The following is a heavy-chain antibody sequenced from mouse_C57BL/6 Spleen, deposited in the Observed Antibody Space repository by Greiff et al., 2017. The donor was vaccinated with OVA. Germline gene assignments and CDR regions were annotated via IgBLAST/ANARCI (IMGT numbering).Heavy chain of an antibody. Sequence: VQLQQSGPELVKPGASVKISCKASGYTFTDYYMNWVKQSHGKSLEWIGDINPNNGGTSYNQKFKGKATLTVDKSSSTAYMELRSLTSEDSAVYYCARRAFYYGNLYYAMDYWGQGTSVTVSS. J-gene: IGHJ4*01. V-gene: IGHV1-26*01. CDR1: GYTFTDYY. CDR2: INPNNGGT. CDR3: ARRAFYYGNLYYAMDY. D-gene: IGHD2-1*01.